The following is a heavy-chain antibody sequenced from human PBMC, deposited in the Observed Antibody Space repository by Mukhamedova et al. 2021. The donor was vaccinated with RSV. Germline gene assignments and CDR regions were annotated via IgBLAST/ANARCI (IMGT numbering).Heavy chain of an antibody. CDR2: IGGSGGGT. J-gene: IGHJ4*02. Sequence: NWVRQAPGKGLEWVSVIGGSGGGTYYADSVQGRFTIFRDNSKNTLILQMDSLRAEYTAVYYCAKTRTIFGAATNYWVQVTPVIVPS. CDR3: AKTRTIFGAATNY. V-gene: IGHV3-23*01. D-gene: IGHD3-3*01.